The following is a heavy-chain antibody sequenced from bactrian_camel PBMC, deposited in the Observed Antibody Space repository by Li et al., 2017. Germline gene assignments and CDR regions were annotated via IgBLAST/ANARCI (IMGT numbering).Heavy chain of an antibody. CDR2: MDSAGRT. D-gene: IGHD3*01. Sequence: HVQLVESGGGSVQAGGSLILSCAAPGYTVSSNCMGWFRQAPGKEREVVAAMDSAGRTSVADSVEGRFTISKDNAKNTLYLQMNSLKPEDTGLYYCAAESRCWVPCLQGEYNYWGRGTQVTGS. J-gene: IGHJ4*01. CDR3: AAESRCWVPCLQGEYNY. V-gene: IGHV3S53*01. CDR1: GYTVSSNC.